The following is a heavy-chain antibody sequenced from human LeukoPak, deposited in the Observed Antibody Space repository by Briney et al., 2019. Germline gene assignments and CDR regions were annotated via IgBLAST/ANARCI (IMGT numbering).Heavy chain of an antibody. CDR2: ISSSGSTI. CDR1: GGSISSSGYY. Sequence: LSLTCTVSGGSISSSGYYWGWIRQPPGKGLEWVSYISSSGSTIFYADSVKGRFTISRDNAKNSLYLQMNSLRAEDTAVYYCARRRKDEEISDAFDIWGQGTMVTVSS. D-gene: IGHD2/OR15-2a*01. V-gene: IGHV3-11*04. J-gene: IGHJ3*02. CDR3: ARRRKDEEISDAFDI.